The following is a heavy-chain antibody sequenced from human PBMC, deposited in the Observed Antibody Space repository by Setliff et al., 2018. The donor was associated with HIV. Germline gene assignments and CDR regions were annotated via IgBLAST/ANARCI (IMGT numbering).Heavy chain of an antibody. Sequence: GGSLRLSCGASGFTFSSYGMHWVRQAPGKGLEWVAVIWYDGSNKYYADSVKGRFTISRDNSKNTLYLQMNSLRAEDTAVYYCAKGSGKITIYYYYMDVWGKGTTVTVSS. CDR2: IWYDGSNK. J-gene: IGHJ6*03. D-gene: IGHD3-3*01. CDR3: AKGSGKITIYYYYMDV. V-gene: IGHV3-33*06. CDR1: GFTFSSYG.